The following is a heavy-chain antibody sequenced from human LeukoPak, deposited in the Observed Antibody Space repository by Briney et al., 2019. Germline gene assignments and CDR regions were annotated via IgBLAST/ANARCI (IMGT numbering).Heavy chain of an antibody. CDR1: GFTFSSYA. J-gene: IGHJ4*02. CDR2: ISYDGSNK. D-gene: IGHD6-13*01. CDR3: ASPVIAAASTQDSDY. V-gene: IGHV3-30-3*01. Sequence: GGSLRLSCAASGFTFSSYAMHWVRQAPGKGLEWVAVISYDGSNKYYADSVKGRFTISRDNSKNTLYLQMNSLRAEDTAVYYCASPVIAAASTQDSDYWGQGTLVTVSS.